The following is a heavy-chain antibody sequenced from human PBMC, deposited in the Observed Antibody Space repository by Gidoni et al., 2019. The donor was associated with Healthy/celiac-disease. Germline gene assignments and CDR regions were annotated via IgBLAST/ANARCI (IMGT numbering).Heavy chain of an antibody. CDR3: ARDARLDYSNYYYYGMDV. Sequence: QVQLAQSGGGALQPGRSPRLSPAAPGSTPRRTGMHWVRKAPGKGLELVAVIWYDGINKYYADSVKGRFTFSRYNSKNTLCLQINSLRAEDTALYYCARDARLDYSNYYYYGMDVWGQGTTVTVSS. CDR1: GSTPRRTG. CDR2: IWYDGINK. D-gene: IGHD4-4*01. V-gene: IGHV3-33*08. J-gene: IGHJ6*02.